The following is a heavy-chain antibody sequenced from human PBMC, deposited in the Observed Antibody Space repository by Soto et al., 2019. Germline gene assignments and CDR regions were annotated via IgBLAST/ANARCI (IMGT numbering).Heavy chain of an antibody. CDR3: AKDESTGYVELY. Sequence: GGSLRLSCTASGFTFSNYWMSWVRQAPGKGLEWVANIRQDGSEEYYVDSVKGRFTISRDNAKNSLYLQMDSLRAEDTAVYYCAKDESTGYVELYWGLGTLVTVSS. D-gene: IGHD3-22*01. CDR1: GFTFSNYW. CDR2: IRQDGSEE. J-gene: IGHJ4*02. V-gene: IGHV3-7*03.